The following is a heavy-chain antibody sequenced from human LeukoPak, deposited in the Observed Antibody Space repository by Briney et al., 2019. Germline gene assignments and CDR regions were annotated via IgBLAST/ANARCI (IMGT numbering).Heavy chain of an antibody. CDR1: GFTFTSSA. Sequence: ASVKVSCKASGFTFTSSAVQWVRQARGQRLEWIGWIVVGSGNANYAQKFQERVTITRDMSTSTAYMELSSLRSEDTAVYYCAAEVVPAYYYYYMDVWGKGTTVTVSS. CDR2: IVVGSGNA. CDR3: AAEVVPAYYYYYMDV. D-gene: IGHD2-2*01. V-gene: IGHV1-58*01. J-gene: IGHJ6*03.